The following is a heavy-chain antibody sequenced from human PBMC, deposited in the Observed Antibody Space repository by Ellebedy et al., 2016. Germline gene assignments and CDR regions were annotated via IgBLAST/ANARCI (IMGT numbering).Heavy chain of an antibody. CDR1: GGSITRSSHY. Sequence: SETLSLTCTVSGGSITRSSHYWGWVRQPPGKGLEWIGCIYYSGSASYSGTTYYNPSLESRVSISVDTSNDQLSLKLNSVTAADTAVYYCAKDFDQQPGWFDPWGQGTLVIVSS. J-gene: IGHJ5*02. CDR2: IYYSGSA. D-gene: IGHD3-9*01. V-gene: IGHV4-39*07. CDR3: AKDFDQQPGWFDP.